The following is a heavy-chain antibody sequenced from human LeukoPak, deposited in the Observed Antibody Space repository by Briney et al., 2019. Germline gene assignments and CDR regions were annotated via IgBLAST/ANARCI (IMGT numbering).Heavy chain of an antibody. J-gene: IGHJ4*02. CDR3: ARGVEPLAANTLAY. Sequence: GESLRLSCAASGFTVITNDMTWVRQAPGKGLEWVSVLYSDGNTKYADSVQGRFTISRDNSKNTLYLEMNSLSPDDTAVYYCARGVEPLAANTLAYWGQGTLVTVS. D-gene: IGHD1-14*01. CDR1: GFTVITND. V-gene: IGHV3-53*01. CDR2: LYSDGNT.